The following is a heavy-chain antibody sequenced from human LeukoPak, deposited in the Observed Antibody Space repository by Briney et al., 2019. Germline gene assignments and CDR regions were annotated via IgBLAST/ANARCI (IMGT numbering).Heavy chain of an antibody. CDR2: INHSGST. CDR3: ARGYGSGTDY. Sequence: SETLSLTCAVYGGSLSGYYWRWLRQPPGKGVEWIGEINHSGSTNYNPSLKRRVTISVDTSKNQFSLKLSSVTAADTAVYYCARGYGSGTDYLGQGTLVTVSS. CDR1: GGSLSGYY. D-gene: IGHD3-10*01. V-gene: IGHV4-34*01. J-gene: IGHJ4*02.